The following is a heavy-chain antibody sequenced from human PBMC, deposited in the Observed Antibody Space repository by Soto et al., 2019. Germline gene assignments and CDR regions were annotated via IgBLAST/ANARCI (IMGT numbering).Heavy chain of an antibody. CDR2: INAGNGNT. J-gene: IGHJ5*02. D-gene: IGHD3-22*01. CDR3: ARVSSFYYDSSGYYYRWFDP. Sequence: ASVKVSCKASGYTFTSYAMHWVRQAPGQRLEWMGWINAGNGNTKYSQKFQGRVTITRDTSASTAYMELSSLRSEDTAVYYCARVSSFYYDSSGYYYRWFDPWGQGTLVTVSS. V-gene: IGHV1-3*01. CDR1: GYTFTSYA.